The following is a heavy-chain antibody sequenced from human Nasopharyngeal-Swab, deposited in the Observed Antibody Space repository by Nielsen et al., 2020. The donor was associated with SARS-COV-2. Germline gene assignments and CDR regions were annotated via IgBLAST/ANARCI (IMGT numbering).Heavy chain of an antibody. CDR3: ARDPADCSGGSCEAR. V-gene: IGHV1-69*01. J-gene: IGHJ4*02. D-gene: IGHD2-15*01. Sequence: WVRPAAGQGLEWMGGIIPIFGTANYAQKFQGRVTITADESTSTAYMELSSLRSEDTAVYYCARDPADCSGGSCEARRGQGTLVTVSS. CDR2: IIPIFGTA.